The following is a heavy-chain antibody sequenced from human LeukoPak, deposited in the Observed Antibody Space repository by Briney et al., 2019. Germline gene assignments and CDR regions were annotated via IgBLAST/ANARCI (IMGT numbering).Heavy chain of an antibody. V-gene: IGHV4-59*08. CDR2: IYYSGST. J-gene: IGHJ4*02. D-gene: IGHD3-10*01. Sequence: SETLSLTCAVYGGSFSGYYWSWIRQPPGKGLEWIGYIYYSGSTNYNPSLKSRVTISVDTSKNQFSLKLSSVTAADTAVYYCARHYYYGSGSYPIDYWGQGTLVTVSS. CDR3: ARHYYYGSGSYPIDY. CDR1: GGSFSGYY.